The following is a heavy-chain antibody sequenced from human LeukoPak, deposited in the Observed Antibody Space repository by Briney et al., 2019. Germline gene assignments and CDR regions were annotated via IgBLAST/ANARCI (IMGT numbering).Heavy chain of an antibody. CDR2: ISAYNGNT. D-gene: IGHD3-10*01. J-gene: IGHJ4*02. CDR3: ARDRRHYYGSGSATSRFDY. Sequence: ASVKVSCKASGYTFTSYGISWVRQAPGQGLEWMGWISAYNGNTNYAQKLQGRVTMTTDTSTSTAYMELRSLRSDDTAVYYCARDRRHYYGSGSATSRFDYWGQGTLVTVSS. V-gene: IGHV1-18*01. CDR1: GYTFTSYG.